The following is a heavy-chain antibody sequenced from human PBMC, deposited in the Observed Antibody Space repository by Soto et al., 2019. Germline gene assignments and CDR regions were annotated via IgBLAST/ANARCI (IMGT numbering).Heavy chain of an antibody. V-gene: IGHV3-30*18. CDR3: AKSIAAVGTPPYFYYYGMDV. D-gene: IGHD6-13*01. J-gene: IGHJ6*02. CDR2: ISYDESNK. CDR1: GFTFSSYG. Sequence: QVQPVESGGGVVQPGRSLRLSCAASGFTFSSYGMHWVRQAPGKGLEWVAVISYDESNKYYADSVKGRFTISRDNSKNTLYLQMNSLRAEDTAVYYCAKSIAAVGTPPYFYYYGMDVWGQGTTVTVSS.